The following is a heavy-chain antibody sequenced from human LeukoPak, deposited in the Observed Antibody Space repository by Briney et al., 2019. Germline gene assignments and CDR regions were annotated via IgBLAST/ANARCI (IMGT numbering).Heavy chain of an antibody. CDR1: GFSFSNYG. CDR2: IRYDGSDK. D-gene: IGHD5-18*01. CDR3: AKGRATAVANWYFGL. Sequence: GGSLRLSCAASGFSFSNYGLHWVRQAPGKGLEWVAFIRYDGSDKYYADSVKGRFTISRDNSKNTLYLEMNSLRPEDTAMYYCAKGRATAVANWYFGLWGRGTLVTVSS. J-gene: IGHJ2*01. V-gene: IGHV3-30*02.